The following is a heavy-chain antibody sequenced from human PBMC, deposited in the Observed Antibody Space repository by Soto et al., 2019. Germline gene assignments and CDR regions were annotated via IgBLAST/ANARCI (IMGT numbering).Heavy chain of an antibody. Sequence: SVKVCCKASGGTFSSYTISWVRQAPGQGLEWMGRIIPILGIANYAQKFQGRVTITADKSTSTAYMELSSLRSEDTAVYYCAMEYCSSTSCYRDYWGQGTLVPVSS. V-gene: IGHV1-69*02. J-gene: IGHJ4*02. D-gene: IGHD2-2*02. CDR1: GGTFSSYT. CDR2: IIPILGIA. CDR3: AMEYCSSTSCYRDY.